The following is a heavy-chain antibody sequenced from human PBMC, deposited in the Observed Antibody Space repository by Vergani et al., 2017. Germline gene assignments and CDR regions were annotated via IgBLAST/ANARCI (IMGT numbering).Heavy chain of an antibody. CDR1: GFAFGDFV. CDR3: VRREGHNQAPFDN. V-gene: IGHV3-20*04. J-gene: IGHJ4*02. Sequence: EVQLVESGGGVVRPGGSLRLSCVGSGFAFGDFVMSLVRKVPGKGLVWVAGINWNGGTTIYGDPVTGRFTISRDNAKNSLYLQMNSLRDGDTALYYCVRREGHNQAPFDNWGQGTLVIVSS. CDR2: INWNGGTT. D-gene: IGHD5-24*01.